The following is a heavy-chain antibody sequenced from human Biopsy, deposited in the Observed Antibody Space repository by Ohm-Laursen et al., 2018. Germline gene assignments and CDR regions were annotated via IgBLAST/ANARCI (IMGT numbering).Heavy chain of an antibody. CDR3: AREAIGYQLPCDD. V-gene: IGHV1-69*04. D-gene: IGHD2-15*01. CDR1: TGTFDSYG. J-gene: IGHJ4*02. CDR2: IIPILRTT. Sequence: SVKVSCKTSTGTFDSYGVTWVRQAPEQGLEWMGRIIPILRTTTYAPKFQGRVTFTADKSSSTAYLELSSLTSEDTAMFYCAREAIGYQLPCDDWGQGTLVTVSS.